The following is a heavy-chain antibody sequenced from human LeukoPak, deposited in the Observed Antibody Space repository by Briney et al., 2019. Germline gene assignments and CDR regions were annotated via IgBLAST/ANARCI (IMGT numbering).Heavy chain of an antibody. V-gene: IGHV7-4-1*02. CDR3: ARNNADGEGRFSY. CDR1: GYSFTNYA. CDR2: INTNTGNP. J-gene: IGHJ4*02. D-gene: IGHD3-10*01. Sequence: ASVKVSCKASGYSFTNYAMNWVRQAPGQGLEWMGWINTNTGNPTYAQGFTGRFVFSLDTSVSTAYLQISSLKAEDTAVNYCARNNADGEGRFSYWGQGTLVTVSS.